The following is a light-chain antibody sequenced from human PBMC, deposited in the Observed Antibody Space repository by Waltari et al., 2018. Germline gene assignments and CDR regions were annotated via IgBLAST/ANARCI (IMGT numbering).Light chain of an antibody. J-gene: IGLJ2*01. CDR3: HSRDASGVAGS. V-gene: IGLV3-19*01. Sequence: SSELTQDPAVSVAMGQTVRITCQGASLRRYYSTWYQQRTGQAPILVIYDKNNRPSGVSDRFSGSSSHNTGSLTITGAQAEDEASYYCHSRDASGVAGSFGGGTKLTVL. CDR1: SLRRYY. CDR2: DKN.